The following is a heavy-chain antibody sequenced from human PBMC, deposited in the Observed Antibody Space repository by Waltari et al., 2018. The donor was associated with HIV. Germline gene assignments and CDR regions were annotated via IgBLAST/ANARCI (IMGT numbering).Heavy chain of an antibody. CDR2: FAPADDET. Sequence: QVQLIQSGAEVKKPGASVKVSCKVFGYTLTELSMHWVRQAPGKGLEWMGGFAPADDETVYAQKFQGRVTMTEDTSTDSAYMGLSSLTAEDTAVYYCATGVGTTSIQLYDLDVWVRGTTVAVSS. CDR3: ATGVGTTSIQLYDLDV. V-gene: IGHV1-24*01. D-gene: IGHD7-27*01. CDR1: GYTLTELS. J-gene: IGHJ6*02.